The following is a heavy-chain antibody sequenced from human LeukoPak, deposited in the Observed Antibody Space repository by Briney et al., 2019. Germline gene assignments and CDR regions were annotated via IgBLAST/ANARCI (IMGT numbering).Heavy chain of an antibody. CDR3: ARHGEGIAAAGIDY. J-gene: IGHJ4*02. CDR1: GDSISSYY. D-gene: IGHD6-13*01. CDR2: IYYSGST. V-gene: IGHV4-59*08. Sequence: PSETLSLTCTVSGDSISSYYWNWIRQPPGKGLEWIGYIYYSGSTNYNPSLKSRVTISVDTSKTQFSLKLSSVTAADTAVYYCARHGEGIAAAGIDYWGQGTLVTVSS.